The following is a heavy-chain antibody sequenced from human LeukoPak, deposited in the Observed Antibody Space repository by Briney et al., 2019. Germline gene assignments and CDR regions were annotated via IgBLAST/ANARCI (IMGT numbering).Heavy chain of an antibody. J-gene: IGHJ4*02. CDR1: SGSSSGYY. Sequence: PSETLSLTCAVYSGSSSGYYWSWVRQPPGKGLEWIGEINHSGSTNYNPSLKSRVTMSVDTSKNQFSLKLTSVTAADTAVYYCARGSGWFPFDYWGQGTLVTVSS. V-gene: IGHV4-34*01. CDR2: INHSGST. CDR3: ARGSGWFPFDY. D-gene: IGHD6-19*01.